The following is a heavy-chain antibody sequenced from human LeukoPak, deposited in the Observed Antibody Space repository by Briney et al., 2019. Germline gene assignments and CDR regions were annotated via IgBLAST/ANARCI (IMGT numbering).Heavy chain of an antibody. Sequence: GGSLRLSCAASGFTFSSYEMNWVRQAPGKGLEWVSYIRSSGSTIYYADSVKGRFTISRDNAKNSLYLQMNSLRAEDTAVYYCARASVRYGIIDYWGQGTLVTVSS. CDR3: ARASVRYGIIDY. J-gene: IGHJ4*02. D-gene: IGHD5-18*01. CDR1: GFTFSSYE. CDR2: IRSSGSTI. V-gene: IGHV3-48*03.